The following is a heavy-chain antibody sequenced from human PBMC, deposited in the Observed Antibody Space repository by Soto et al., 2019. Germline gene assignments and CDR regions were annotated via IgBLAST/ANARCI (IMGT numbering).Heavy chain of an antibody. CDR1: TLSLGSYG. D-gene: IGHD2-8*01. J-gene: IGHJ3*02. CDR3: AKAVRMVYDIGAFDI. CDR2: ISGSGETT. Sequence: EVQLLESGGGLVQPGGSLRLSCAASTLSLGSYGMSWVRQALGKGLEWVSSISGSGETTYYGDSVKGRFTISRYNYKNTGYLQMNSLRAEDTVFYCRAKAVRMVYDIGAFDICVQGTMVSVSS. V-gene: IGHV3-23*01.